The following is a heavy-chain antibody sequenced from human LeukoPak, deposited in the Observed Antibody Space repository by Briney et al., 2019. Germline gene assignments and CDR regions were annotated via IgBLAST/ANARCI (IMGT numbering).Heavy chain of an antibody. V-gene: IGHV4-39*01. CDR2: IYYSGST. CDR1: GGSISSSSYY. CDR3: ARQPQGANWFDP. J-gene: IGHJ5*02. Sequence: PSETLSLTCTVSGGSISSSSYYWGWIRQPPGKGLEWIGSIYYSGSTYYNPSLKSRVTISVDTSKNQFSLKLSSVTAADTAVYYCARQPQGANWFDPWGQGTLVTVSS. D-gene: IGHD3-16*01.